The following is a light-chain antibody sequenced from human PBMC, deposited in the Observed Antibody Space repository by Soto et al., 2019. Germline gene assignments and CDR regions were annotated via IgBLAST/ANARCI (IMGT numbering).Light chain of an antibody. Sequence: NFMLTQPHSVSESPGKTVTISCTRSSGSIGSNYVQWYQQRPGSATTTVIYEDKQRPSGVPDRFSGSTDGSSNSASLTISGLQTEDEAYYYCQSYDSSSVVFGGGTKLTVL. CDR2: EDK. J-gene: IGLJ2*01. CDR1: SGSIGSNY. V-gene: IGLV6-57*04. CDR3: QSYDSSSVV.